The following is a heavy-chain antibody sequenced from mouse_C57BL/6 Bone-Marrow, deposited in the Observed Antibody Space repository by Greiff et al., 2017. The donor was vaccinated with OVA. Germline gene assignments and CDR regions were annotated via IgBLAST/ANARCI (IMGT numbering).Heavy chain of an antibody. Sequence: DVKLVESEGGLVQPGSSMKLSCTASGFTFSDYYMAWVRQVPEKGLEWVANINYDGSSTYYLDSLKSRFIISRDNAKNILYLQMSSLKSEDTATYYCARTTYYYAMDYWGQGTSVTVSS. V-gene: IGHV5-16*01. CDR3: ARTTYYYAMDY. D-gene: IGHD1-1*01. J-gene: IGHJ4*01. CDR2: INYDGSST. CDR1: GFTFSDYY.